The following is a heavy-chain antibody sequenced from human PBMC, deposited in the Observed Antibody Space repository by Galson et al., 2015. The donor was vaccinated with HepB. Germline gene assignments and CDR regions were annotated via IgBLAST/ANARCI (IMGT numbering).Heavy chain of an antibody. Sequence: SVKVSCKVSGYTLTELSMHWVRQAPGKGLEWMGGFDPEDGETIYAQKFQGRVTMTEDTSTDTAYMELSSLRSEDTAVYYCATDLNYYDSSGYYYGWFDPWGQGTLVTVSS. CDR1: GYTLTELS. J-gene: IGHJ5*02. CDR3: ATDLNYYDSSGYYYGWFDP. CDR2: FDPEDGET. D-gene: IGHD3-22*01. V-gene: IGHV1-24*01.